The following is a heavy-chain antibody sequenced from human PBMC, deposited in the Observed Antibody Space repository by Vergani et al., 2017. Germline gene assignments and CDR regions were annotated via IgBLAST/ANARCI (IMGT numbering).Heavy chain of an antibody. CDR2: IKSKTDGGTT. V-gene: IGHV3-15*01. CDR3: TTERPPTIDY. CDR1: GFTFSSYS. D-gene: IGHD5-12*01. J-gene: IGHJ4*02. Sequence: EVQLVESGGGLVKPGGSLRLSCAASGFTFSSYSMNWVRQAPGKGLEWVGRIKSKTDGGTTDYAAPVKGRFTISRDDSNNTLYLQMNSLKTEDTAVYYCTTERPPTIDYWGQGTLVTVSS.